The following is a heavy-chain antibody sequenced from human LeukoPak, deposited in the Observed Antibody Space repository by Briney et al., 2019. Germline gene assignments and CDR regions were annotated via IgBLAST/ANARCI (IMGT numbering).Heavy chain of an antibody. J-gene: IGHJ3*02. CDR3: ARLRPVAGYDAFDI. D-gene: IGHD6-19*01. V-gene: IGHV4-4*02. CDR2: VSLAGQT. CDR1: GGSISNTNW. Sequence: SETLSLTCDVSGGSISNTNWWSWVRQPPGQGLEWIGEVSLAGQTNYNPSLNGRVTMSLDESSNQLSLKLTSVTAADTAVYYCARLRPVAGYDAFDIWGHGTMVTVSS.